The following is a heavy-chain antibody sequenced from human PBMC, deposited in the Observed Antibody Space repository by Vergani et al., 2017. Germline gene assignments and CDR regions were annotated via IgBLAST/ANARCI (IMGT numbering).Heavy chain of an antibody. Sequence: QVQLPESGPGLVKPSETLSLTCTVSGCSISSYYWSWIRQPPGKGLEWIGYIYYSGSTNYNPSLKSRVTISVDTSKNQFSLKLSSVTAADTAVYYCARYYDSSPYDFDYWGQGTLVTVSS. J-gene: IGHJ4*02. D-gene: IGHD3-22*01. CDR1: GCSISSYY. CDR2: IYYSGST. CDR3: ARYYDSSPYDFDY. V-gene: IGHV4-59*01.